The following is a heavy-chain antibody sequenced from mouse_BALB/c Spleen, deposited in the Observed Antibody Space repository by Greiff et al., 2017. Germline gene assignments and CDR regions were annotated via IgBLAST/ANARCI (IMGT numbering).Heavy chain of an antibody. CDR2: ISNLAYSI. J-gene: IGHJ4*01. CDR1: GFTFSDYG. Sequence: EVQLQESGGGLVQPGGSRKLSCAASGFTFSDYGMAWVRQAPGKGPEWVAFISNLAYSIYYADTVTGRFTISRENAKNTLYLEMSSLRSEDTAMYYCAREISTGTGAMDYWGQGTSVTVSS. D-gene: IGHD4-1*02. CDR3: AREISTGTGAMDY. V-gene: IGHV5-15*02.